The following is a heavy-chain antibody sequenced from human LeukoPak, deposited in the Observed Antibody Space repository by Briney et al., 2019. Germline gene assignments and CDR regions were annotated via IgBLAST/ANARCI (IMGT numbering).Heavy chain of an antibody. Sequence: SETLSLTCTVSGYSISSGYYWGWIRQPPGKGLEWTGSIDHSGSTYYNPSLKSRITISVDTSKNQFSLKLSPVTAADTAVYYCARGRDIVATNWGQGTLVTVSS. CDR1: GYSISSGYY. CDR2: IDHSGST. D-gene: IGHD5-12*01. V-gene: IGHV4-38-2*02. J-gene: IGHJ4*02. CDR3: ARGRDIVATN.